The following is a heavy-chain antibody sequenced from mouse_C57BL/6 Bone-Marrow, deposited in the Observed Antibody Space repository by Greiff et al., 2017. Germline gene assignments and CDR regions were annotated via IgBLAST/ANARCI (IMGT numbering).Heavy chain of an antibody. V-gene: IGHV1-80*01. Sequence: RVESGASVKISCKASGYAFSSYWMNWVKQRPGKGLEWIGQIYPGDGDTNYNGKFKGKATLTADKSSSTAYMQLSSLTSEDSAVYFCAREGPYSNFFDYWGQGTTLTVSS. J-gene: IGHJ2*01. CDR2: IYPGDGDT. D-gene: IGHD2-5*01. CDR1: GYAFSSYW. CDR3: AREGPYSNFFDY.